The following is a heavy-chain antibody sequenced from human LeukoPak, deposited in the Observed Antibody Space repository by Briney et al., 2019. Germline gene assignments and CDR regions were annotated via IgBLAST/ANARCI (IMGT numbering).Heavy chain of an antibody. CDR3: ARGDYDFWSGYFSGTNAFDI. V-gene: IGHV1-8*03. D-gene: IGHD3-3*01. CDR2: MNPNSGNT. Sequence: ASVKVSCKASGGTFSSYAISWVRQAPGQGLEWMGWMNPNSGNTGYAQKFQGRVTITRNTSISTAYMELSSLRSEDTAVYYCARGDYDFWSGYFSGTNAFDIWGQGTMVTVSS. J-gene: IGHJ3*02. CDR1: GGTFSSYA.